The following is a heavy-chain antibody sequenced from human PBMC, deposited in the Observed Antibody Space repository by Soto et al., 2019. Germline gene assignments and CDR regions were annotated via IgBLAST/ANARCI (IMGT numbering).Heavy chain of an antibody. CDR2: IRSKAYGGTT. V-gene: IGHV3-49*04. CDR3: TRDTCTNGVCYSMDV. CDR1: GFTVGDYA. D-gene: IGHD2-8*01. J-gene: IGHJ6*02. Sequence: GWSRRIWCKAPGFTVGDYAMSWVRQAPVKGLEWVGFIRSKAYGGTTEYAASVKGRFTISRDDSKSIAYLQMNSLKTQDTAVYYCTRDTCTNGVCYSMDVWGQGTTVTASS.